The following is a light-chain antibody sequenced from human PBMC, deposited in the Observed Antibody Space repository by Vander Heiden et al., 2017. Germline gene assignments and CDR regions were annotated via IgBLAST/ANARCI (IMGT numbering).Light chain of an antibody. CDR3: QQYGSSPGT. CDR1: QSVSSSY. V-gene: IGKV3-20*01. CDR2: GAS. Sequence: EFVLPQSPGTLSLSPGERATLSCRASQSVSSSYLAWYQQKPGQAPRLLIYGASSRATGIPDRFSGSGSGTDFTLTISRLEPEDFAVYYCQQYGSSPGTFGQGTKVEIK. J-gene: IGKJ1*01.